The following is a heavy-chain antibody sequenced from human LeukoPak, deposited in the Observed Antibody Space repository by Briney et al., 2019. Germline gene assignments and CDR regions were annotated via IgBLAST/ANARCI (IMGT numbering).Heavy chain of an antibody. V-gene: IGHV3-53*01. J-gene: IGHJ6*03. CDR2: IYSGGST. CDR3: TRDGTGYSSGWYLYMDV. Sequence: GGSLRLSCAASGFTVSSNYMSWVRQAPGKGLEWVSVIYSGGSTYYADSVKGRFTISRDNSKNTLYLQMNSLRAEDTAVYCCTRDGTGYSSGWYLYMDVWGKGTTVTVSS. D-gene: IGHD6-19*01. CDR1: GFTVSSNY.